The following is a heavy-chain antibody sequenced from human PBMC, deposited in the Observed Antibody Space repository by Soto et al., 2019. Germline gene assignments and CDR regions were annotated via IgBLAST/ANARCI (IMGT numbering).Heavy chain of an antibody. V-gene: IGHV2-70*01. D-gene: IGHD3-3*01. CDR2: IDWDDDK. Sequence: SGPTLVNPTQTLTLTCTFSGFSLSTSGMCVSWIRQPPGKALEWLALIDWDDDKYYSTSLKTRLTISKDTSKNQVVLTMTNMDPVDTATYYCARAHDFWSGYYTDYYYGMDVWGQGTTVTVSS. CDR3: ARAHDFWSGYYTDYYYGMDV. J-gene: IGHJ6*02. CDR1: GFSLSTSGMC.